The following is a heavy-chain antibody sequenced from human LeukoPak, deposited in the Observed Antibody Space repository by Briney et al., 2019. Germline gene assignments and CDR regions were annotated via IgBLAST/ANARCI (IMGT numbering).Heavy chain of an antibody. D-gene: IGHD2-21*01. J-gene: IGHJ4*02. Sequence: SETLSLTCTVSGGSISSSSYYWGWIRQPPGKGLEWIGSIYYSGSTYYNPSLKSRVTISVDTSKNQFSLKLSSVTAADTAVYYCARYLAYCGGDCYPHFDYWGQGTLVTVSS. CDR2: IYYSGST. CDR3: ARYLAYCGGDCYPHFDY. V-gene: IGHV4-39*01. CDR1: GGSISSSSYY.